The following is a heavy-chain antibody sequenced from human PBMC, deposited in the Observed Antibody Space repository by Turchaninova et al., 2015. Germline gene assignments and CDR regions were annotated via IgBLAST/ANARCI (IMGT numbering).Heavy chain of an antibody. CDR3: ARRYNWNXDCFXX. V-gene: IGHV3-21*06. CDR1: GFSFSSYS. J-gene: IGHJ4*02. Sequence: EVQLVESGGGLVKPGGSLRLSCVASGFSFSSYSLNWVRQAPGKGLAWVSSITNSSSYIYYVDSVKGRFTISRDNXKNSLXXHMXXXRVEDTAXXXCARRYNWNXDCFXXWGQGTLVTXSS. CDR2: ITNSSSYI. D-gene: IGHD1-20*01.